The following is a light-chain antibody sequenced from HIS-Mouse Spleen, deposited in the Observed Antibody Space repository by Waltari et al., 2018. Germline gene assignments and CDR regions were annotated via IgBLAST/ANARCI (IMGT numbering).Light chain of an antibody. Sequence: DIQMTQSPSSLSASVRDRVTITCQASQNISNYLNWYQQKPGKAPKLLIYDASNLETGVPSRFSGSGSGTDFTFTISSLQPEDIATYYCQQYDNLPPLTFGGGTKVEIK. J-gene: IGKJ4*01. CDR1: QNISNY. V-gene: IGKV1-33*01. CDR2: DAS. CDR3: QQYDNLPPLT.